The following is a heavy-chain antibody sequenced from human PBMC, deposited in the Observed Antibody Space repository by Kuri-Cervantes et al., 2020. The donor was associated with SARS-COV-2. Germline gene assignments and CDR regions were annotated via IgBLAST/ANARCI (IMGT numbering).Heavy chain of an antibody. CDR2: ISSSSSTI. J-gene: IGHJ4*02. CDR3: ARGMGRYSSSFDY. Sequence: GESLKISCAASGFTFSSNSMNWVRQAPGKGLEWVSYISSSSSTIYYADSVKGRFTISRDNAKNSLYLQMNSLRAEDTAVYYCARGMGRYSSSFDYWDQGTLVTVSS. D-gene: IGHD6-6*01. CDR1: GFTFSSNS. V-gene: IGHV3-48*01.